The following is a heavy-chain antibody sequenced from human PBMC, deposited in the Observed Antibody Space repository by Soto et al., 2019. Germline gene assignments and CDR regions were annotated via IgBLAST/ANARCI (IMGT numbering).Heavy chain of an antibody. CDR1: GGSISSFY. J-gene: IGHJ4*02. V-gene: IGHV4-59*01. CDR3: ARQSHANYDSSGYYPY. CDR2: IYYGGNT. Sequence: SETLSLTCTVSGGSISSFYWSWIRQSPGKGLEWVGYIYYGGNTKYNPSLESRVTISVDTSKNQFSLKLSSVAAADTAVYYCARQSHANYDSSGYYPYWGQGMLVTVSS. D-gene: IGHD3-22*01.